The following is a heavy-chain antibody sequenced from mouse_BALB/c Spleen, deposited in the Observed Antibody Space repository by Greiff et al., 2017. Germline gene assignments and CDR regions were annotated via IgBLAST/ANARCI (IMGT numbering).Heavy chain of an antibody. D-gene: IGHD4-1*02. CDR3: ARRRNQLGFDY. V-gene: IGHV1-15*01. Sequence: QVHVKQSGAELVRPGASVTLSCKASGYTFTDYEMHWVKQTPVHGLEWIGAIDPETGGTAYNQKFKDKTTLTADKSSSTAYMQLSSLTSEDSAVYYCARRRNQLGFDYWGQGTTLTVSS. CDR1: GYTFTDYE. J-gene: IGHJ2*01. CDR2: IDPETGGT.